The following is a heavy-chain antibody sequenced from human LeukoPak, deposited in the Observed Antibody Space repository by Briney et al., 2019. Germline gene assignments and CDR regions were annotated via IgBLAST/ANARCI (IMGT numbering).Heavy chain of an antibody. CDR2: IIPIFGTT. CDR1: GGTFSSYA. CDR3: ARGMVRGVIITSEMYFDY. Sequence: SVKASCKASGGTFSSYAISWVRQAPGQGLEWMGGIIPIFGTTNYAQKFQGRVSITADESTSTAYMELSSLRSEDTAVYYCARGMVRGVIITSEMYFDYWGQGTLATVSS. V-gene: IGHV1-69*13. J-gene: IGHJ4*02. D-gene: IGHD3-10*01.